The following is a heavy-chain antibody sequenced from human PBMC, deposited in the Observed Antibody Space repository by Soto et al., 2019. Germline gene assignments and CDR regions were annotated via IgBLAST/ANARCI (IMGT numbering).Heavy chain of an antibody. CDR2: INAGNGNT. J-gene: IGHJ6*02. CDR1: GYTFTNYA. Sequence: QVQLVQSGAEVKKPGASVKVSCKASGYTFTNYAMHWVRQAPGQRLEWMGWINAGNGNTRYSQKFQGRVTITRDTSASTAYMELSSLRSEDTAVYYCARGPDMATSSYCYYGLDVWGQGTTVTVSS. CDR3: ARGPDMATSSYCYYGLDV. V-gene: IGHV1-3*01. D-gene: IGHD6-13*01.